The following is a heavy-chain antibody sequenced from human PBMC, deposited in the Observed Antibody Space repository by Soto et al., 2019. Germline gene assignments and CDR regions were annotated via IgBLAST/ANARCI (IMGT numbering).Heavy chain of an antibody. CDR2: ISGSGGST. D-gene: IGHD2-15*01. CDR1: GFTFSNYA. CDR3: AKVIHCSGGSCYGVYYYGMDV. J-gene: IGHJ6*02. Sequence: GGSLRLSCAASGFTFSNYAMSWVRQAPGKGLEWVSAISGSGGSTYYADSVKGRFTISRDNSKNTLYLQMNSLRAEDTAVYYCAKVIHCSGGSCYGVYYYGMDVWGQGTTVTVSS. V-gene: IGHV3-23*01.